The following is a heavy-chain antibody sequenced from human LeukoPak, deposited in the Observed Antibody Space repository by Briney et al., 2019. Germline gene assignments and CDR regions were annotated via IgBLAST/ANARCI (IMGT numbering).Heavy chain of an antibody. J-gene: IGHJ4*02. CDR1: GFTFSSYE. V-gene: IGHV3-48*03. CDR3: ARGSHYYGSGSYGY. CDR2: ISSSGSTI. D-gene: IGHD3-10*01. Sequence: GGSLRLSCAASGFTFSSYEMNWVRQAPGKGLEWVSYISSSGSTIYYADSVKGRFTISRDNAKNPLYLQMNSLRAEDTAVYYCARGSHYYGSGSYGYWGQGTLVTVSS.